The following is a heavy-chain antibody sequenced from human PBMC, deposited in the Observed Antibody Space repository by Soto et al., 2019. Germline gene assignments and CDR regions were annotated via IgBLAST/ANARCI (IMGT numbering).Heavy chain of an antibody. J-gene: IGHJ4*02. CDR3: AIRASYYDSSGYFDY. CDR2: INPDGRTT. V-gene: IGHV3-74*01. Sequence: GGSLRLSCGASGFTFSTYWMNWVRQAPGKGLVWVSLINPDGRTTTYADSVKGRFTISRDNAKNTVYLQMNSLRVDDTAVYYCAIRASYYDSSGYFDYWGQGTLVTVSS. CDR1: GFTFSTYW. D-gene: IGHD3-22*01.